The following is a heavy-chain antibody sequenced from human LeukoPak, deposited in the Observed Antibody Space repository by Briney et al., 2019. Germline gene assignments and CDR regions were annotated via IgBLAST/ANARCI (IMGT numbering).Heavy chain of an antibody. V-gene: IGHV1-69*05. D-gene: IGHD4-11*01. CDR3: ARGPPMTTVSGYFDY. CDR1: GGTFSSYA. J-gene: IGHJ4*02. CDR2: IITILGTA. Sequence: SVKVSCKASGGTFSSYAISWVRQAPGQGLEWMGGIITILGTANYAPKFQGRVTINTDEYTTTDHKELSRMRSEETAVYYCARGPPMTTVSGYFDYWGQGTLVTVSS.